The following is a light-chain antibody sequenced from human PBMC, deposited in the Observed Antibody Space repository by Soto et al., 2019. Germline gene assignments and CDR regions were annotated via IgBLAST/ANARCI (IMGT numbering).Light chain of an antibody. CDR3: QQYDDLPLT. J-gene: IGKJ4*01. CDR1: QNIKRF. V-gene: IGKV1-33*01. Sequence: DIQLTRSPFSPSSSVGDGVPVSCLASQNIKRFLNWYQQRPGKAPTLLIYDASNSQTGVPSRFSGSGYGTYFTFTINNLQPEDVATYYCQQYDDLPLTFGGGTKVDIK. CDR2: DAS.